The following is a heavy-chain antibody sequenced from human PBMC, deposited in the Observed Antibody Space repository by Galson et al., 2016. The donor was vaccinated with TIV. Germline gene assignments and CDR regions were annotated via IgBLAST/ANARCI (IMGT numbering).Heavy chain of an antibody. CDR3: ATIEGGVGSF. D-gene: IGHD2-8*01. J-gene: IGHJ4*02. CDR2: ISAGGGRT. V-gene: IGHV3-23*01. CDR1: GFTFSSFA. Sequence: SLRLSCAASGFTFSSFAMTWVRQAPGKGLEWVSRISAGGGRTDYADSVKGRFTISRDNPKNTLYLQMSSLRADDAAVYFCATIEGGVGSFWGRGTLVTVSS.